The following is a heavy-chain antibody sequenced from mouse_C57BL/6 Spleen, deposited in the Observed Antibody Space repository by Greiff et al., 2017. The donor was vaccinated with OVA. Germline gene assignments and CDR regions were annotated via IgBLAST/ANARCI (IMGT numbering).Heavy chain of an antibody. CDR3: TGYYGSRDWYFDV. D-gene: IGHD1-1*01. CDR1: GYTFTDYE. Sequence: VQLQQSGAELVRPGASVTLSCKASGYTFTDYEMHWVKQTPVHGLGWIGAIDPETGGTAYTQKFKGKAILTADKSSSTAYMELRSLTSEDSAVYYGTGYYGSRDWYFDVWGTGTTVTVSS. J-gene: IGHJ1*03. CDR2: IDPETGGT. V-gene: IGHV1-15*01.